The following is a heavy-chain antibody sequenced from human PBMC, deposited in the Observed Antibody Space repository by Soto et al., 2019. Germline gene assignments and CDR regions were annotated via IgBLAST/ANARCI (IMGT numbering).Heavy chain of an antibody. CDR2: INSDGSST. D-gene: IGHD1-26*01. Sequence: EVQLVESGGGLLQPGGSLRLSCAVSGSTFSNDWMHWVRQAPGKALVWVSHINSDGSSTNYADFVKGRCTIARDNAKNTVYLKMNSLRAEETAVYYCARDRSYSLDVWGQGTRVTVSS. CDR1: GSTFSNDW. CDR3: ARDRSYSLDV. J-gene: IGHJ6*02. V-gene: IGHV3-74*01.